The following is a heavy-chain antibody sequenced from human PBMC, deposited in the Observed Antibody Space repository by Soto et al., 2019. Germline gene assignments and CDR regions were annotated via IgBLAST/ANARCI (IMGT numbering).Heavy chain of an antibody. CDR3: ARFSAELSFLN. J-gene: IGHJ4*02. CDR2: IYYSGIT. CDR1: GDSINNAAYY. D-gene: IGHD3-16*02. V-gene: IGHV4-31*03. Sequence: QVQLQESGPGLVKPSQTLSLTCTVSGDSINNAAYYWSWIRQHPARGLECIGYIYYSGITYYSPSFKSRLSTSVDTSENQFSLKLTSVTAADTAVYYCARFSAELSFLNWGQGTLVTVSS.